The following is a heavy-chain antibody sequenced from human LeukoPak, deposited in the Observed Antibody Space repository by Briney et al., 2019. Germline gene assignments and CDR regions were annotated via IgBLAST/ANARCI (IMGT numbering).Heavy chain of an antibody. J-gene: IGHJ5*02. D-gene: IGHD3-3*01. CDR2: IIPIFGTA. V-gene: IGHV1-69*01. CDR3: ARGLTYYDFWSGSNGFDP. CDR1: GGTFSSYA. Sequence: SVKVSCKASGGTFSSYAISWVRQAPGQGLEWMGGIIPIFGTANYAQKFQGRVTITADESTSTAYMELSSLRSEDTAVYYCARGLTYYDFWSGSNGFDPWGQGTVVTVSS.